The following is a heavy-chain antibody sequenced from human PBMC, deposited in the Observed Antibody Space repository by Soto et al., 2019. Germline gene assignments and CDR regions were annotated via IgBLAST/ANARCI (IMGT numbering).Heavy chain of an antibody. CDR3: ARHRYSYGVYYFNY. CDR2: IYYSGST. CDR1: GGSISNYY. Sequence: SETLSLTCIVSGGSISNYYWSWIRQPPGKGLEWIGYIYYSGSTNYNPSLTSRVTLSLDTSKNQFSLKLSSVTAADTAVYYCARHRYSYGVYYFNYWGQGTRVTFSS. V-gene: IGHV4-59*08. J-gene: IGHJ4*02. D-gene: IGHD5-18*01.